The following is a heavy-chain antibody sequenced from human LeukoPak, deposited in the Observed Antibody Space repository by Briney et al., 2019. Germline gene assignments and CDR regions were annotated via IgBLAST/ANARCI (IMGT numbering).Heavy chain of an antibody. J-gene: IGHJ4*02. CDR2: INPSGGST. CDR1: GYTFTSYY. D-gene: IGHD2-15*01. Sequence: GASVKVSCKASGYTFTSYYMHWVRQAPGQGLEWMGIINPSGGSTSYAQKFQGRVTMTRDTSTSTVYMELSSLRSEDTAVYYCARPYCSGGSCYLPLDYWGQGTLVTVSS. V-gene: IGHV1-46*01. CDR3: ARPYCSGGSCYLPLDY.